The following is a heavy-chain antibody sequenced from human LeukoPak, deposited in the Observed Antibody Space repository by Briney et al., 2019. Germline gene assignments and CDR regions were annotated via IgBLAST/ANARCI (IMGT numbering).Heavy chain of an antibody. CDR1: GFMVSSNY. Sequence: GGSLRLSCAASGFMVSSNYMSWVRQAPGKGLEWVSVIYSGGSTYYADSVKGRFTISRDNSKNTLYLQMNSLRAEDTAVYYCAKAPVLRFLEWLSPFDYWGQGTLVTVSS. CDR2: IYSGGST. J-gene: IGHJ4*02. CDR3: AKAPVLRFLEWLSPFDY. D-gene: IGHD3-3*01. V-gene: IGHV3-53*05.